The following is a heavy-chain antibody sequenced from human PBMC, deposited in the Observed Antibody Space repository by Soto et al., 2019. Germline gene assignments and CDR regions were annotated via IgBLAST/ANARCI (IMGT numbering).Heavy chain of an antibody. CDR3: AKNLPRTGRFDY. CDR1: GASITSTTYF. CDR2: IYYSGRT. J-gene: IGHJ4*02. Sequence: SETLSLTCTLSGASITSTTYFWAWIRQPPGKGLEWVGSIYYSGRTYYNPSLRSRVTISVDRSKNQFSLTMSSVTAADTAVYYCAKNLPRTGRFDYWGQGTPVTVSS. V-gene: IGHV4-39*01.